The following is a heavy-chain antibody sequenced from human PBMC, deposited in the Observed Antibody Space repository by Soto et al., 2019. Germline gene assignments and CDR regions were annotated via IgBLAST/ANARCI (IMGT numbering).Heavy chain of an antibody. CDR1: GDTFNFYS. J-gene: IGHJ4*02. V-gene: IGHV1-69*02. CDR2: VNPILSMS. Sequence: QVQLVQSGAEVKSAGSSVKVSCKASGDTFNFYSINWVRQAPGLGLEWVGRVNPILSMSNYAQRFQGRVTXPXDXATGTAYMELRSLRSEDTAIYYCASTYGSGYRAFDSWGQGALVTVSS. CDR3: ASTYGSGYRAFDS. D-gene: IGHD3-10*01.